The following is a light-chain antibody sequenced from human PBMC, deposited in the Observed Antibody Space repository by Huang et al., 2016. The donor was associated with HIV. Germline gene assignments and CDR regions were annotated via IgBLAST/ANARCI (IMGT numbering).Light chain of an antibody. CDR3: QQYGTSPQT. J-gene: IGKJ1*01. CDR1: QSVSSSY. V-gene: IGKV3-20*01. Sequence: EIVLTQSPGTLFLSPGERATLSCRASQSVSSSYLAWYQQKPGQAPRLVIHGASSRATGIPDRVSGSGSGTDFTLTIRRLEPEDFAVYYCQQYGTSPQTFGQGTKVEIK. CDR2: GAS.